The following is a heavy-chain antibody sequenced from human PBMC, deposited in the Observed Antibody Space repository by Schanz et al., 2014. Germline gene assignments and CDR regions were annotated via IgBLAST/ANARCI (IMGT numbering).Heavy chain of an antibody. Sequence: QVQLVQSGAEVKKPGSSVKVSCKASGGTFSSYTINWVRQAPGQGLEWMGRIIPILGVTNYAQKFQGRVTITADISTSTAYMDLSSLRSDDTAVYYCARDIQYHYDTSGPVGAFDIWGQGTVVTVSS. CDR1: GGTFSSYT. D-gene: IGHD3-22*01. J-gene: IGHJ3*02. V-gene: IGHV1-69*08. CDR2: IIPILGVT. CDR3: ARDIQYHYDTSGPVGAFDI.